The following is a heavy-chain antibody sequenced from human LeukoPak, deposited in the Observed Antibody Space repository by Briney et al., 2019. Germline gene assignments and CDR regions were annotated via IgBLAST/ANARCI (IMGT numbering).Heavy chain of an antibody. CDR3: AKGSVAGTPYFDY. V-gene: IGHV3-23*01. J-gene: IGHJ4*02. CDR2: ISGSGGST. CDR1: GFTFSSYA. Sequence: GGSLRLSCGGSGFTFSSYAMSWVRQAPGKGLEWVSAISGSGGSTYYADSVRGRFTISRDNSKNTLYLQMNSLRAEDTAVYYCAKGSVAGTPYFDYWGQGTLVTVSS. D-gene: IGHD6-19*01.